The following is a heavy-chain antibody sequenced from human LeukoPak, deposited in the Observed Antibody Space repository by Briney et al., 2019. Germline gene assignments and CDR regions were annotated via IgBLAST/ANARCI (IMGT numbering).Heavy chain of an antibody. J-gene: IGHJ4*02. D-gene: IGHD6-19*01. CDR1: GFTFSSYG. V-gene: IGHV3-30*18. CDR2: ISYDGSKK. Sequence: GRSLRLSCAASGFTFSSYGMHWVRQAPGKGLEWVAVISYDGSKKYYADSVKGRFTISRDNSKDTLYLQMNSLRAEDTAVYYCAKDPVPLAGTANYFDYWGQGTLVTVSS. CDR3: AKDPVPLAGTANYFDY.